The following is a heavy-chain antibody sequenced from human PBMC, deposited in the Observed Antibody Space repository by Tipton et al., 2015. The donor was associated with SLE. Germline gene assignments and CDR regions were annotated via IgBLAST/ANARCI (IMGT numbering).Heavy chain of an antibody. CDR1: GFTFSSYG. CDR2: VSYGGSNK. D-gene: IGHD7-27*01. CDR3: AREGNWAGEVDY. V-gene: IGHV3-30*19. J-gene: IGHJ4*02. Sequence: SLRLSCAASGFTFSSYGMHWVRQAPGKGLEWVAVVSYGGSNKYYADSVKGRFTISRDSSKNTLSLQMSSLRAEDTAVYYCAREGNWAGEVDYWGQGTLVTVSS.